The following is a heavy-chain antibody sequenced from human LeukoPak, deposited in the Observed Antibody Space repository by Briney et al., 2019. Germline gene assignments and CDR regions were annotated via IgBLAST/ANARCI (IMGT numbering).Heavy chain of an antibody. V-gene: IGHV1-69*13. D-gene: IGHD3-22*01. CDR1: GGTFSTYG. Sequence: SVKVSCKSSGGTFSTYGFTWVRQAPGQGLEWMGWIFPKFGTSNYAQRFQGRVTITADESTNTAYMEMRSLRSDDTAVYYCARGSSGGHTFDFWGQGSLVTVSS. CDR2: IFPKFGTS. J-gene: IGHJ4*02. CDR3: ARGSSGGHTFDF.